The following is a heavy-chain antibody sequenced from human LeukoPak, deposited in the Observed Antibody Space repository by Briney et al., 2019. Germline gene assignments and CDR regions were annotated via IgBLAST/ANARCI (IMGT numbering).Heavy chain of an antibody. CDR1: GFTFSSYE. D-gene: IGHD3-22*01. Sequence: GGSLRLSCVASGFTFSSYEMNWVRPAPGRGLEWVSYISSSGSTIYYAESVKGRFTISRDNAKNSLYLQMNSLRAEDTAVYYCASYDSSGYYYYFDYWGQGTLVTVSS. V-gene: IGHV3-48*03. J-gene: IGHJ4*02. CDR3: ASYDSSGYYYYFDY. CDR2: ISSSGSTI.